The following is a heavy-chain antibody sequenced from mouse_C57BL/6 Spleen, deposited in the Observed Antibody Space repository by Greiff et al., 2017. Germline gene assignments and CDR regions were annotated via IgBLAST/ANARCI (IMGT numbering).Heavy chain of an antibody. Sequence: QVQLQQSGPELVKPGASVKFSCKASGYAFSSSWMHWVKQRPGQGLEWIGRIDPGDGDTDYNGKFKGKATLTADKSSSTAYMQLSSLTSEDSTVYFCERSSHWDMDVWGKGTSVTVSS. CDR3: ERSSHWDMDV. V-gene: IGHV1-82*01. J-gene: IGHJ1*03. D-gene: IGHD1-1*01. CDR1: GYAFSSSW. CDR2: IDPGDGDT.